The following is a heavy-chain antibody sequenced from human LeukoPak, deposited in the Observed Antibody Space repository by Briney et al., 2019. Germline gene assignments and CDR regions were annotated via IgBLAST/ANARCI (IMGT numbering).Heavy chain of an antibody. V-gene: IGHV1-69*04. CDR3: ARAQNGQWLVRDAFDI. Sequence: SVKVSCKASGGTFSSYAISWVRQAPGQGLEWMGRIIPILGIANYAQKFQGRVTITADESTSTAYMELSSLRSEDTAVYYCARAQNGQWLVRDAFDIWGQGTMVTVSS. D-gene: IGHD6-19*01. CDR1: GGTFSSYA. J-gene: IGHJ3*02. CDR2: IIPILGIA.